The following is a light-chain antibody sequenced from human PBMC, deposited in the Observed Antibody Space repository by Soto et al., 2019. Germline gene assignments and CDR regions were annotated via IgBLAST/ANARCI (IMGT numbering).Light chain of an antibody. CDR2: GIS. CDR1: QTVGRDY. J-gene: IGKJ5*01. V-gene: IGKV3D-15*01. Sequence: EMVMTQSPGTLSVSPGERATRSCRASQTVGRDYLAWYQHKPGQAPRLLIYGISNRATGIPDRFSGSGSGTEFTLTISSVQPEDVAIYYCQQYTNWPITFGQGTRLEIK. CDR3: QQYTNWPIT.